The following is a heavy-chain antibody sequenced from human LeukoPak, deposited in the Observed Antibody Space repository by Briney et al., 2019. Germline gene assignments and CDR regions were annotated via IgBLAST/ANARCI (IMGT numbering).Heavy chain of an antibody. J-gene: IGHJ4*02. CDR1: GFTFSSYG. Sequence: GRSLRLSCAASGFTFSSYGMHWVRQAPGKGLEWVAVISYDGSNKYYADSVKGRFTISRDNSKNTPYLQMNSLRAEDTAVYYCAQGHFDYWGQGTLVTVSS. CDR2: ISYDGSNK. CDR3: AQGHFDY. V-gene: IGHV3-30*18.